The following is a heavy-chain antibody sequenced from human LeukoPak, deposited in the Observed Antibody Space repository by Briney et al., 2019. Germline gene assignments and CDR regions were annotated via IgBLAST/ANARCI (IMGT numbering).Heavy chain of an antibody. CDR2: IYYSGCT. D-gene: IGHD6-19*01. CDR1: GGSISIYY. CDR3: ARIPSGWYQYFDY. J-gene: IGHJ4*02. V-gene: IGHV4-59*01. Sequence: SQTLSLTPTVSGGSISIYYWSCIPRPPRRGREGIGYIYYSGCTKYNPSLKSRVTISVDTSKNQFSLKLSSVNAADTAVYYCARIPSGWYQYFDYWGQGTLVTVSS.